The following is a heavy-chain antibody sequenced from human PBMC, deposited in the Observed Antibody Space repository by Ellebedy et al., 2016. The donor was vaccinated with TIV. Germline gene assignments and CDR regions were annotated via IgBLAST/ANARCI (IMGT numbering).Heavy chain of an antibody. V-gene: IGHV3-7*01. J-gene: IGHJ5*02. D-gene: IGHD1-1*01. CDR2: IKQDGSEK. CDR1: GFTFSRDW. Sequence: GESLKISCAASGFTFSRDWMSWVRQAPGKGLEWVANIKQDGSEKYYLDSVKDRFTISRDNAKNSLYLQMNSLRAEDTAVYYCAGNADVRFDPWGQGTLVSVSS. CDR3: AGNADVRFDP.